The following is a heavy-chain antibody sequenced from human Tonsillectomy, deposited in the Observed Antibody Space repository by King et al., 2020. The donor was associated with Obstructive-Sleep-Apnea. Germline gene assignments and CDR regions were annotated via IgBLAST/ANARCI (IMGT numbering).Heavy chain of an antibody. CDR1: GFSVSGNY. V-gene: IGHV3-53*04. J-gene: IGHJ4*02. CDR3: AAMTTVTPFDY. Sequence: VQLVESGGGLVQPGGSLRLSCAVSGFSVSGNYMSWVRQAPGKGLEWVSVINSGGITYYPDSVKGRFTISIHSSKNTLYLQMNSLRPQDTAVYYCAAMTTVTPFDYWGQGTLVTVSS. D-gene: IGHD4-17*01. CDR2: INSGGIT.